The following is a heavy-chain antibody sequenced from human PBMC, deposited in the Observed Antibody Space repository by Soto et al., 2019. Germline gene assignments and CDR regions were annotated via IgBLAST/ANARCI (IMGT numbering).Heavy chain of an antibody. CDR2: IYGSGSA. V-gene: IGHV4-4*07. CDR3: ARVVPVTQNPYYYGLDV. Sequence: QVQLQESGPGLVKPFETLSLMCTVSNGSIGGYYWSWIRQPAGKGLEWLGRIYGSGSATYSPSLRGRVTMSVDVSKRQFSLTPTSLTAADTAIYYCARVVPVTQNPYYYGLDVWGRGTTVTVSS. CDR1: NGSIGGYY. J-gene: IGHJ6*01.